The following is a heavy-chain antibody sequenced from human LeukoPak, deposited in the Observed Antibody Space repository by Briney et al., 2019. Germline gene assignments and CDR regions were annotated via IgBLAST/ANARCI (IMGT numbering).Heavy chain of an antibody. V-gene: IGHV4-34*01. J-gene: IGHJ3*02. CDR1: GGSFSGYY. CDR3: ALEHHDALDI. CDR2: INHSGST. D-gene: IGHD5-24*01. Sequence: SETLSLTCAVYGGSFSGYYWSWIRQPPGKGLEWIGEINHSGSTNYNLSLKSRVTISVDTSKNQFSLKLSSVTAADTAVYYCALEHHDALDIWGQGTMVTVSS.